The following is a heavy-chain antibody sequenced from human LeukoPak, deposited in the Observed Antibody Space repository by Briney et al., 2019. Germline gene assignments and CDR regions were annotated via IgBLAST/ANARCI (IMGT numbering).Heavy chain of an antibody. CDR1: GFIFDDSL. V-gene: IGHV3-43*01. CDR2: ISRDGSTP. Sequence: GGSLRLSCVASGFIFDDSLMHWVRQAPGKGLEWISLISRDGSTPYYADSVKGRFTISRDNSKNSLYLQMNSLTPEYTAAYYCARDIRGTYFASWGQGTLVTVSS. J-gene: IGHJ4*02. D-gene: IGHD3-16*01. CDR3: ARDIRGTYFAS.